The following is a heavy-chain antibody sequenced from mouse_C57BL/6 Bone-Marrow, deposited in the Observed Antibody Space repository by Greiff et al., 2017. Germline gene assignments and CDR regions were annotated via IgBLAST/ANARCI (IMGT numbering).Heavy chain of an antibody. J-gene: IGHJ3*01. CDR2: ISDGGSYT. V-gene: IGHV5-4*01. Sequence: EVMLVESGGGLVKPGGSLKLSCAASGFTFSSYAMSWVRQTPEKRLEWVATISDGGSYTYYPDNVTGRFTISRDNAKNNLYLQMSHLKSEDTAMYYCARDGAYYGSRAYWGQGALVTVSA. CDR3: ARDGAYYGSRAY. CDR1: GFTFSSYA. D-gene: IGHD1-1*01.